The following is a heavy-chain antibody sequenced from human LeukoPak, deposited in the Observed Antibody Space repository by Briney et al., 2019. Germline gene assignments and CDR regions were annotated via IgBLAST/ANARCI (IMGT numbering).Heavy chain of an antibody. CDR2: IDPPSGVP. D-gene: IGHD2-8*02. Sequence: ASVKVSCKASGYTFTGQFIHWLRQAPGQALEWMGWIDPPSGVPHFAHKFQDTVTMTRDTSIATAYLEVHRLKPDGTAVYYCARSGFSTGFYLDFWGQGTLISVSS. J-gene: IGHJ4*02. CDR3: ARSGFSTGFYLDF. V-gene: IGHV1-2*02. CDR1: GYTFTGQF.